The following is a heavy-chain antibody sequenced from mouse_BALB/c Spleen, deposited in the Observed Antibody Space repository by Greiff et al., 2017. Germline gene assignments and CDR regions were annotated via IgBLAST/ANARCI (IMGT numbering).Heavy chain of an antibody. V-gene: IGHV14-3*02. Sequence: EVQLQQSGAELVKPGASVKLSCTASGFNIKDTYMHWVKQRPEQGLEWIGRIDPANGNTKYDPKFQGKATITADTSSNTAYLQLSSLTSEDTAVYYCARPVVGYYGSSYDYAMDDWGQGTSVTVSS. CDR3: ARPVVGYYGSSYDYAMDD. D-gene: IGHD1-1*01. CDR2: IDPANGNT. CDR1: GFNIKDTY. J-gene: IGHJ4*01.